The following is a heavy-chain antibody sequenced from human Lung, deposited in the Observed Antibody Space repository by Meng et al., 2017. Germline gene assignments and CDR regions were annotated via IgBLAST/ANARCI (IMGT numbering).Heavy chain of an antibody. J-gene: IGHJ4*02. Sequence: EVQLVESGGGLVTPVWSLRLSCAASGFTFSNYSMNWVRQAPGKELEWVSSISSDSRYIFYADSVKGRFTISRDNGKKLLYLQMNSLSPEDTAVFYCARFETVGVATGDFWGQGTLVTVSS. D-gene: IGHD2-15*01. V-gene: IGHV3-21*01. CDR2: ISSDSRYI. CDR3: ARFETVGVATGDF. CDR1: GFTFSNYS.